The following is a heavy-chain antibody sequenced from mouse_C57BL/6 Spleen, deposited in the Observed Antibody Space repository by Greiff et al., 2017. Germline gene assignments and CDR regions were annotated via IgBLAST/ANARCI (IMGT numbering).Heavy chain of an antibody. Sequence: QVQLQQPGAELVKPGASVKMSCKASGYTFTSYWITWVKQRPGQGLEWIGDIYPGSGSTNYNEKFKSKATLTVDQSSSTAYMQLRSLTSEDSAVYYCAREILRYCDVWGTGTTVTVSS. D-gene: IGHD2-10*02. CDR2: IYPGSGST. J-gene: IGHJ1*03. CDR3: AREILRYCDV. CDR1: GYTFTSYW. V-gene: IGHV1-55*01.